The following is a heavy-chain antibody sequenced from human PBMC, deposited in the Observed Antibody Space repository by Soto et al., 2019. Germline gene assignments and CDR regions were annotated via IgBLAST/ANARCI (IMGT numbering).Heavy chain of an antibody. D-gene: IGHD3-22*01. J-gene: IGHJ6*02. CDR1: GGSSSSYY. V-gene: IGHV4-59*01. CDR3: ARAYYYDSSGYYAGVYYGMDV. CDR2: IYYSGST. Sequence: SETLSLTWTVSGGSSSSYYWSWIRQPPGKGLEWIGYIYYSGSTNYNPSLKSRVTISVDTSKNQFSLKLSSVTAADTAVYYCARAYYYDSSGYYAGVYYGMDVWGQGTTVTVSS.